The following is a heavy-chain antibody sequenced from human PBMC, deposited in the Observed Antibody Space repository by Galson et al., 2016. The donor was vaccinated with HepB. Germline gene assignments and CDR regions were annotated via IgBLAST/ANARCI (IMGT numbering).Heavy chain of an antibody. J-gene: IGHJ4*02. CDR1: GLTFSSYN. CDR3: ASQWVAVDY. CDR2: ISSRTRTT. D-gene: IGHD2-15*01. Sequence: SLRLSCAVSGLTFSSYNMNWVRQAPGKGPEWVSHISSRTRTTYYADSVKGRFTISRDNAKNSLYLQMNSLRDEDTAVYYCASQWVAVDYWGRGTLVTVSS. V-gene: IGHV3-48*02.